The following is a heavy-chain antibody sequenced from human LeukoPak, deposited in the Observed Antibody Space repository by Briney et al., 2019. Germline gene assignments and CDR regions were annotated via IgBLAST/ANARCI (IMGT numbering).Heavy chain of an antibody. Sequence: GGSLRLSCAASGFTFSDYYMSWVRQAPGKGLEWVSVIYSGGSTYYADSVKGRFTISRDNSKNTLYLQMNSLRAEDTAVYYCAREGEQLVFDYWGQGTLVTVSS. CDR2: IYSGGST. D-gene: IGHD6-6*01. CDR3: AREGEQLVFDY. J-gene: IGHJ4*02. CDR1: GFTFSDYY. V-gene: IGHV3-66*02.